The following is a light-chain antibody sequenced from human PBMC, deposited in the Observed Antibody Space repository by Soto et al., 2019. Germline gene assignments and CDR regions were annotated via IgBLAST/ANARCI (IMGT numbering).Light chain of an antibody. Sequence: DIQMTQSPFSLSASVGDRVTITCRASQSINRDLNWYRQKPGKAPNLLIYAAFTLESGVPSRFSGSGSGTDFTLTISSLQLEDFATYYCQQNYSTPLAFGGGTKVDIK. V-gene: IGKV1-39*01. CDR3: QQNYSTPLA. CDR1: QSINRD. CDR2: AAF. J-gene: IGKJ4*01.